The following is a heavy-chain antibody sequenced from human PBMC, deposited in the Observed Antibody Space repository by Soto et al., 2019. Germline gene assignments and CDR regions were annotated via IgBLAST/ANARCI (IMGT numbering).Heavy chain of an antibody. CDR3: VRAAGIAAAGSSQGVL. Sequence: PGGSLRLSWEASGFAIRNNAIRWVRQTPGKGLQWVAVISFEGSHKYYADSVKGRFTVSRDNPKNTVSLQMDSLTVEDSALYYCVRAAGIAAAGSSQGVLWGQGTLVTVSS. D-gene: IGHD6-13*01. CDR2: ISFEGSHK. V-gene: IGHV3-30-3*01. J-gene: IGHJ4*02. CDR1: GFAIRNNA.